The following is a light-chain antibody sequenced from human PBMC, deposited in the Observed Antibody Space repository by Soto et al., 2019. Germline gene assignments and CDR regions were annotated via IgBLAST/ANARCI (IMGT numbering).Light chain of an antibody. V-gene: IGKV1-5*01. Sequence: DIQMTQSPSTLSASVGDRVTITCRASQSISSWLAWYQQKPGKAPKLLIYDASSLESGVPSRFSGSGSGTEFTLPIHSLQPDDFATYYCQQYNSYSYTFGQGTKLEIK. CDR3: QQYNSYSYT. CDR2: DAS. CDR1: QSISSW. J-gene: IGKJ2*01.